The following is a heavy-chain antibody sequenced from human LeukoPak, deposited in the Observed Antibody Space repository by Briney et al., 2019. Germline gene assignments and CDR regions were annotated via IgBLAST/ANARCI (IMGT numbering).Heavy chain of an antibody. D-gene: IGHD3-16*02. CDR2: ISYDGSNK. J-gene: IGHJ4*02. CDR3: AREGGVIAPCVD. V-gene: IGHV3-30-3*01. Sequence: GGSLRLSCAISGFTSTTAWMTWVRQAPGKGLEWVAVISYDGSNKYYADSVKGRFTISRDNSKNTLYLQMNSLRAEDTAVYYCAREGGVIAPCVDWGQGTLVTVSS. CDR1: GFTSTTAW.